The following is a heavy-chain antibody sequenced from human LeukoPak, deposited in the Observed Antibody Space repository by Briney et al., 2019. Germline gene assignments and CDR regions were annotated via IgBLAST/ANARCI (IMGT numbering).Heavy chain of an antibody. CDR3: ASQGGLLWFGELSGGMDV. D-gene: IGHD3-10*01. Sequence: GGSLRLSCAASGFTFSSYAMNWVRQAPGKGLEWVAFISYDGSNKYYADSVKGRFTISRDNSKNTLYLQMNSLRAEDTAVYYCASQGGLLWFGELSGGMDVWGQGTAVTVSS. CDR2: ISYDGSNK. CDR1: GFTFSSYA. J-gene: IGHJ6*02. V-gene: IGHV3-30-3*01.